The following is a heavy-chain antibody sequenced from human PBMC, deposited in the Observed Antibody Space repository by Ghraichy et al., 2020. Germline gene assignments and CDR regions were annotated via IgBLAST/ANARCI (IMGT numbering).Heavy chain of an antibody. V-gene: IGHV3-11*01. J-gene: IGHJ4*02. Sequence: GGSLRLSCTASIFSFSDYYMAWIRQAPGEGPEWISYISDTGDDIYYADSVKGRFIMSRDNAKSSLYLQLSSLRAGDSAVYFCATMSKFTAGTFESWGQGTLVTVSS. CDR1: IFSFSDYY. CDR2: ISDTGDDI. CDR3: ATMSKFTAGTFES. D-gene: IGHD6-13*01.